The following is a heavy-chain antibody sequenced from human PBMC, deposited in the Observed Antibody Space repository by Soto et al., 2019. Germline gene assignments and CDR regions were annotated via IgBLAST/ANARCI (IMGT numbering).Heavy chain of an antibody. CDR2: IRSKTDGGTT. CDR3: TTLPLDY. J-gene: IGHJ4*02. CDR1: GFNFTKAW. V-gene: IGHV3-15*01. Sequence: GGSLRLSCAASGFNFTKAWMTWVRRAPGKGLEWVGRIRSKTDGGTTDFAAPVKGRFSISRDDSKKTMFLQMNSLKTEDTAVYYCTTLPLDYWGQGILVTVSS.